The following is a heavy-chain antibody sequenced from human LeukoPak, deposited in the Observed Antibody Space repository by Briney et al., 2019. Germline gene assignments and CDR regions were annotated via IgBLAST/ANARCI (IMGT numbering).Heavy chain of an antibody. J-gene: IGHJ4*02. CDR2: VSDDGRNT. V-gene: IGHV3-23*01. CDR1: GFTFSDYA. Sequence: GGSLRLSCAVSGFTFSDYAMSWVRQTPGKGLEWVSTVSDDGRNTYHRDSVKGRFTIARDKNTLYLQMSSLGVGDTAVYYCARGHCSSGTCHSYLPYYFDYWGQGTLVTVSS. D-gene: IGHD2-15*01. CDR3: ARGHCSSGTCHSYLPYYFDY.